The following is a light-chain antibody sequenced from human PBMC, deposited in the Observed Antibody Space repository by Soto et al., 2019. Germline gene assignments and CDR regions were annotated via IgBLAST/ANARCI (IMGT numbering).Light chain of an antibody. J-gene: IGKJ1*01. CDR2: AAS. CDR3: QQSYNTPRT. V-gene: IGKV1-39*01. CDR1: QSISNY. Sequence: DIQMTQSPSSLSASVGDRVTITCRASQSISNYLNWYQQKPGKAPKLLIYAASSLQSGVPSRFSGSGSGTDFTLTISSLQPEDFATYYCQQSYNTPRTFGPGTKVEIK.